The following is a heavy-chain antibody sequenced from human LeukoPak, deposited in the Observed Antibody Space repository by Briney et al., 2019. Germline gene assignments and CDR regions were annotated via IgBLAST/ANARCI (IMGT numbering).Heavy chain of an antibody. V-gene: IGHV4-4*09. D-gene: IGHD1-14*01. CDR3: ARHDRITGQDP. CDR1: GGSISSYY. J-gene: IGHJ5*02. Sequence: PSEALSLTCTVSGGSISSYYWSWIRQPPGKGLEWIGYIYTSGSTNYNPSLKSRVTISVDTSKNQFSLKLSSVTAADTAVYYCARHDRITGQDPWGQGTLVTVSS. CDR2: IYTSGST.